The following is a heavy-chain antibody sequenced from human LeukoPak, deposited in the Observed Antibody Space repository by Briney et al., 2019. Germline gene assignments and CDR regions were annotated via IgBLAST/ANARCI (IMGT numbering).Heavy chain of an antibody. CDR1: GFTFSSYA. V-gene: IGHV3-30-3*01. D-gene: IGHD3-3*01. J-gene: IGHJ6*03. CDR2: ISYDGSNK. Sequence: QSGRSLRLSCAASGFTFSSYAMHWVRQAPGKGLEWVAVISYDGSNKYYADSVKGRFTISRDNSKNTLYLQMNSLRAEDTAVYFCARDGKSGRLEWTPASAFRYYYYYMDVWGKGTTVTVSS. CDR3: ARDGKSGRLEWTPASAFRYYYYYMDV.